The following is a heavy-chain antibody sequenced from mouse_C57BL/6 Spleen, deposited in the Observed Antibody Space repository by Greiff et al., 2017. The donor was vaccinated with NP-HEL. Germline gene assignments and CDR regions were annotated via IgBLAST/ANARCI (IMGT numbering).Heavy chain of an antibody. CDR3: ARRGDGYYFYYAMDY. Sequence: EVHLVESGPELVKPGASVKMSCKASGYTFTDYNMHWVKQSHGKSLEWIGYINPNNGGTSYNQKFKGKATLTVNKSSSTAYMELRSLTSEDSAVYYCARRGDGYYFYYAMDYWGQGTSVTVSS. CDR2: INPNNGGT. D-gene: IGHD2-3*01. CDR1: GYTFTDYN. V-gene: IGHV1-22*01. J-gene: IGHJ4*01.